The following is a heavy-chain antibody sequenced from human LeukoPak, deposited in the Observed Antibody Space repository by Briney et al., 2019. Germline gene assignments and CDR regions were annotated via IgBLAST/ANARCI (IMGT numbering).Heavy chain of an antibody. Sequence: ASVKVSCKASGYTFTSYGISWVRQAPGQGLEWMGWISAYNGNTNYAQKLQGRVTTTTDTSTSTAYMELRSLRSDDTAVYYCARALIVGATTAGLFDYWGQGTLVTVSS. V-gene: IGHV1-18*01. CDR1: GYTFTSYG. J-gene: IGHJ4*02. CDR3: ARALIVGATTAGLFDY. D-gene: IGHD1-26*01. CDR2: ISAYNGNT.